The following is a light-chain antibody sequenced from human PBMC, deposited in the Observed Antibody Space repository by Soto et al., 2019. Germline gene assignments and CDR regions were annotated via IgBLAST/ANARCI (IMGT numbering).Light chain of an antibody. J-gene: IGLJ2*01. CDR2: EVR. Sequence: QSALTQPASVSGSLGQSITISCTGTSSDVGGYNYVSWYQQHPGKAPKLLIYEVRLRPSGVSTRFSGSKSGDTASLTISGLQAEDEADYYCSSYTSSTTLQFGGGTKLTVL. CDR3: SSYTSSTTLQ. V-gene: IGLV2-14*01. CDR1: SSDVGGYNY.